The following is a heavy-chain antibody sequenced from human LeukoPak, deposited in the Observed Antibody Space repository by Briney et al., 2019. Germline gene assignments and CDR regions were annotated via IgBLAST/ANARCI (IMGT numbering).Heavy chain of an antibody. CDR1: GGTFSSYA. Sequence: SVKVSCKASGGTFSSYAISWVRQAPGQGLEWMGGIIPIFGTANYAQKFQGRVTITADKSTSTAYMELSSLRSEDTAVYYCAKELYSSSSAEYFQHWGQGTLVTVSS. J-gene: IGHJ1*01. CDR3: AKELYSSSSAEYFQH. V-gene: IGHV1-69*06. D-gene: IGHD6-13*01. CDR2: IIPIFGTA.